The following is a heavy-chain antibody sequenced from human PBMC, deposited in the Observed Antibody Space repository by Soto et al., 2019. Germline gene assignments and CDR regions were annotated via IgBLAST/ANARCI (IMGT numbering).Heavy chain of an antibody. D-gene: IGHD3-22*01. Sequence: QVQLQESGPGLVKPSQTLSLTCTVSGGSISSGGYYWSWLRQHPGKGLEWIGYIYYSGSTYYNPSLKSRVTISVDTSKNQFSLKLSSVTAADTAVYYCARVAGVVTNGWFDPWGQGTLVTVSS. CDR1: GGSISSGGYY. CDR3: ARVAGVVTNGWFDP. J-gene: IGHJ5*02. V-gene: IGHV4-31*03. CDR2: IYYSGST.